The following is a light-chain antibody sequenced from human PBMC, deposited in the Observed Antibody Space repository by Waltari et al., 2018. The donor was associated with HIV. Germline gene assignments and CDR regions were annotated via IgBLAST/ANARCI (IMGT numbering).Light chain of an antibody. CDR2: WAS. V-gene: IGKV4-1*01. J-gene: IGKJ2*01. CDR3: QQCYSAPYT. CDR1: QNVLYSSNNKNY. Sequence: DIVMTQSPDSLAVSLGARATNNCKSSQNVLYSSNNKNYLAWYKQNPGQPPKLVISWASTRESGVPDRFSGSGSGTNFALTISSLQAEDVAVYYCQQCYSAPYTFGQGTKLEI.